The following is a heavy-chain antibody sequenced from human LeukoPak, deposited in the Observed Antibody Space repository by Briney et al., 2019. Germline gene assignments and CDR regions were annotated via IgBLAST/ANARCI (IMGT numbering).Heavy chain of an antibody. J-gene: IGHJ4*02. CDR2: IYYSGST. CDR1: GGSISSGDYY. Sequence: PSQTLSLTCTVSGGSISSGDYYWSWIRQPPGKGLEWIGYIYYSGSTYYNPSLKSRVTISVDTSKNQFSLKLSSVTAADTAVYYCARERSSYCSSTSCSPTNLVFDYWGQGTLVSVSS. D-gene: IGHD2-2*01. V-gene: IGHV4-30-4*08. CDR3: ARERSSYCSSTSCSPTNLVFDY.